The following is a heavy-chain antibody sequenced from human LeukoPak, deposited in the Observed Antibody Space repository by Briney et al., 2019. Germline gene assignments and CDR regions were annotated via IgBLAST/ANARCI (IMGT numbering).Heavy chain of an antibody. CDR3: AKDLHEYYFDY. Sequence: GGSLRLSCAASGFTFSTYAMSWVRQAPGKGLEWVSVINNSGGSTYYADSVKGRFTISRDNSKNTLYLQMNSLRVEDTAVYYCAKDLHEYYFDYWGQGTLVTVSS. CDR2: INNSGGST. V-gene: IGHV3-23*01. CDR1: GFTFSTYA. J-gene: IGHJ4*02.